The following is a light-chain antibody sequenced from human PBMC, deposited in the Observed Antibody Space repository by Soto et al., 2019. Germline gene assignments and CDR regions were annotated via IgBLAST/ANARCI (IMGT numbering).Light chain of an antibody. CDR3: QQYGNSVPCT. Sequence: EIVLTQSPGTLSLSPGERATLSCRASQSVSSSYLAWYQHKRGQAPRLLIHGTSSRATGIPDRFSGSGSGTDFTLTISRLEPEDFAVYYCQQYGNSVPCTVGQGTKLEI. CDR1: QSVSSSY. J-gene: IGKJ2*02. V-gene: IGKV3-20*01. CDR2: GTS.